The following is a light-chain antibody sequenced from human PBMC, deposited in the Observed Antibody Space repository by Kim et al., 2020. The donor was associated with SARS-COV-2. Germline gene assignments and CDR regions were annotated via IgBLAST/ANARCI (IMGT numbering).Light chain of an antibody. CDR1: ELGDKF. CDR2: QDI. V-gene: IGLV3-1*01. Sequence: VSPGQTASLTCSGDELGDKFVFWFQQKAGQSPVLVIYQDIKRPSGIPERFSASNSGNTATLTISGTQASDEADYYCQAWDSGTVVVFGGGTQLTVL. J-gene: IGLJ3*02. CDR3: QAWDSGTVVV.